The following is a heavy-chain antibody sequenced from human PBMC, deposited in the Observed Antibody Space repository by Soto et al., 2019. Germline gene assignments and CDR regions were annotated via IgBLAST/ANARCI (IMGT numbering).Heavy chain of an antibody. D-gene: IGHD5-12*01. V-gene: IGHV4-39*01. Sequence: QLQLQESGPGLVKPSETLSLTCTVSGGSISSSSYYWGWIRQPPGKGLEWIGSIYYSGSTYYDPSLKSRVTISVDTSKNQFSLKLSSVTAADTAVYYCARLRSLWLRPMKYYMDVWGKGTTVTVSS. CDR3: ARLRSLWLRPMKYYMDV. CDR2: IYYSGST. J-gene: IGHJ6*03. CDR1: GGSISSSSYY.